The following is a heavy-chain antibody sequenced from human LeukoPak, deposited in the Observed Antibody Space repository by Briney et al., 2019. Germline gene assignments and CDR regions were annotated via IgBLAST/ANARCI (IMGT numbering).Heavy chain of an antibody. J-gene: IGHJ6*04. CDR3: ARLAAAAYYYYYGMDV. D-gene: IGHD6-13*01. CDR1: GFTVSSNY. V-gene: IGHV3-53*01. Sequence: GGTLRLSCAASGFTVSSNYVSWVRQAPGKGLEWVSVIYSGGSTYYADSVKGRFTISRDNSKNTLYLQMNSLRAEDTAVYYCARLAAAAYYYYYGMDVWGKGTTVTVSS. CDR2: IYSGGST.